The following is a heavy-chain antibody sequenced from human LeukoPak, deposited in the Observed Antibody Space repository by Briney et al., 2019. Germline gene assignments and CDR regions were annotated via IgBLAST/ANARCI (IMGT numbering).Heavy chain of an antibody. J-gene: IGHJ4*02. V-gene: IGHV3-30*03. CDR3: ARSKDSYYDSSGYYSYFDY. Sequence: GRSLRLSCTASGFTFSSYGMHWVRQAPGKGLEWVAVISNDGSNKYDADSVKGRFTISRDNSKNTLYLQMNSLRAEDTAVYYCARSKDSYYDSSGYYSYFDYWGQGTLVTVSS. D-gene: IGHD3-22*01. CDR1: GFTFSSYG. CDR2: ISNDGSNK.